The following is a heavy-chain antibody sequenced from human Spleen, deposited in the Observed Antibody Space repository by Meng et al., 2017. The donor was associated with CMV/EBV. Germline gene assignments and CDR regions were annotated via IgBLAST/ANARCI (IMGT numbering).Heavy chain of an antibody. J-gene: IGHJ4*02. V-gene: IGHV3-7*01. D-gene: IGHD6-13*01. CDR1: GFTFSSYA. CDR3: VRGRLRWTSTWHEGF. Sequence: GESLKISCAASGFTFSSYAMTWVRQAPGKGLEWVANIKEDGSEKYYVDSVKGRFTISRDNAKNSVYLQMNSLRAEDTALYYCVRGRLRWTSTWHEGFWGQGTLVTVSS. CDR2: IKEDGSEK.